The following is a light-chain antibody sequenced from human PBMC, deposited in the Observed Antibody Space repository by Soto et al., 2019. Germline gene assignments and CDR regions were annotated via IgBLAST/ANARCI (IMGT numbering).Light chain of an antibody. CDR3: QKRSKWPPSIT. V-gene: IGKV3-11*01. CDR1: QSVSSY. Sequence: EIVLTQSPATLSLSPGERATLSCRASQSVSSYLAWYQQKPGQAPRLLIYDASNRATGIPARFSGSGSGTDFTLTISSLEPEDFAVYYCQKRSKWPPSITFGQGTRLEIK. J-gene: IGKJ5*01. CDR2: DAS.